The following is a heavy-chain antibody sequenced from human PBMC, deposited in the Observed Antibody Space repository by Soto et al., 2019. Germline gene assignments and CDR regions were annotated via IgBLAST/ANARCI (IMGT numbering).Heavy chain of an antibody. J-gene: IGHJ5*02. V-gene: IGHV1-69*05. CDR2: IIPIFGTA. Sequence: SVTVYCKASGGTFSSYAISWVRQDPGQGLEWMGGIIPIFGTANYAQKFQGRVTITTDTSTSTAYMELRSLRSDDTAVYYCARLRGVPSGRFDPWGQGTLVTVSS. D-gene: IGHD3-10*01. CDR3: ARLRGVPSGRFDP. CDR1: GGTFSSYA.